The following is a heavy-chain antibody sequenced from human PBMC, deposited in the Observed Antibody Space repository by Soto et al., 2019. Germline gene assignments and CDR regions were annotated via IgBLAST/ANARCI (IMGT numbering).Heavy chain of an antibody. CDR3: ARGVGVIVQYYFDY. J-gene: IGHJ4*02. V-gene: IGHV1-3*01. CDR2: INAGNGNT. CDR1: GYTFTSYA. Sequence: QVQLVQSGAEVKKPGASVKVSCKASGYTFTSYAMHWVRQDPGQRLEWMGWINAGNGNTKYSQKFQGRVTITRDTSASTAYMELSSLRSEDTAVYYCARGVGVIVQYYFDYWGQGTLVTVSS. D-gene: IGHD3-16*02.